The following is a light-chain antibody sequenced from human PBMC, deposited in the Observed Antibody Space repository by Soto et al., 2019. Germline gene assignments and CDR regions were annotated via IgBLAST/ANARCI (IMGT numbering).Light chain of an antibody. Sequence: DVVMTQSPLSLPVTLGQPASISCRSSQSLVSSNGNTFLIWFQQRPGQSPRRLIYKVSNRDSAVPDRFTGSGSGTDLKREISRVEAEDVGVYYCRRGTHWPWTFGQGTKVEIK. CDR3: RRGTHWPWT. V-gene: IGKV2-30*01. CDR1: QSLVSSNGNTF. CDR2: KVS. J-gene: IGKJ1*01.